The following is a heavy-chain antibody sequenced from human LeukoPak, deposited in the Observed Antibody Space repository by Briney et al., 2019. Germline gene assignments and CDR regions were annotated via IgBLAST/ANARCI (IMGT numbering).Heavy chain of an antibody. D-gene: IGHD1-26*01. CDR2: ISESGGDI. CDR3: AKAVLAGGSSREMSYLDF. V-gene: IGHV3-23*01. J-gene: IGHJ4*02. CDR1: RFTFSTYA. Sequence: RSGGSLRLSCAASRFTFSTYAMNWVRQAPGKGLEWLAYISESGGDISHPDSVKGRFTISRDNAKNTLNLQMNSLRIEDTAVYYCAKAVLAGGSSREMSYLDFWGQGTLVTVSS.